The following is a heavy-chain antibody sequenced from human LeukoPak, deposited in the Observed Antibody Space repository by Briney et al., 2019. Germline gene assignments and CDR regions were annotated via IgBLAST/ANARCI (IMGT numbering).Heavy chain of an antibody. CDR3: AKCPLYCSGGSCYLVQH. CDR2: ISGSGGST. D-gene: IGHD2-15*01. CDR1: GFTFSSYA. Sequence: GGSLRLSCAASGFTFSSYAMSWVRQAPGKGLEWVSAISGSGGSTYYADSVKGRFTISRDNSKNKLYLQMNSLRAEDTAVYYCAKCPLYCSGGSCYLVQHWGHGILVTVSS. J-gene: IGHJ1*01. V-gene: IGHV3-23*01.